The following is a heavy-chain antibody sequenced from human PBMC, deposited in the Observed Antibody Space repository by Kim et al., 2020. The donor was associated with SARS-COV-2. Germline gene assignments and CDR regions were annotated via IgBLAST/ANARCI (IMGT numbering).Heavy chain of an antibody. CDR2: IYYSGST. J-gene: IGHJ4*02. Sequence: SETLSLTCTVSGGSVSSGSYYWSWIRQPPGKGLEWIGYIYYSGSTNYNPSLKSRVTISVDTSKNQFSLKLSSVTAADTAVYYCAREERDYCSGGSCPGEIDYWGQGTLVTVSS. D-gene: IGHD2-15*01. CDR3: AREERDYCSGGSCPGEIDY. V-gene: IGHV4-61*01. CDR1: GGSVSSGSYY.